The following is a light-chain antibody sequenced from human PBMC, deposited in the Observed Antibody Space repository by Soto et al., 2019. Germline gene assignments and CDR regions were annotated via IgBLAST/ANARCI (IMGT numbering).Light chain of an antibody. CDR3: QQYNYYPST. CDR2: DAS. Sequence: DIQMTQSPSTLSASVGDRVTITCRASQSISSWLAWYQQKPGKAPKLLIYDASSLESGVPSRFSGSGSGTEFTLTISSLQPDDFATYYCQQYNYYPSTFGQGPRLEIK. J-gene: IGKJ5*01. V-gene: IGKV1-5*01. CDR1: QSISSW.